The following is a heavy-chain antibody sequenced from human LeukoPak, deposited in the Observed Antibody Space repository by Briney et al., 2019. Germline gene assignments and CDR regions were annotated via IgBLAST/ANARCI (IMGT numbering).Heavy chain of an antibody. CDR2: ISGSGGST. Sequence: TGGSLRLSCAASGFTFSSYAMSWVRQAPGKGLEWVSAISGSGGSTYYADSVKGRSTISRDNSKNTLYLQMNSLRAEDTAVYYCAKARGGYSLYYFDYWGQGTLVTVSS. D-gene: IGHD3-22*01. CDR3: AKARGGYSLYYFDY. V-gene: IGHV3-23*01. CDR1: GFTFSSYA. J-gene: IGHJ4*02.